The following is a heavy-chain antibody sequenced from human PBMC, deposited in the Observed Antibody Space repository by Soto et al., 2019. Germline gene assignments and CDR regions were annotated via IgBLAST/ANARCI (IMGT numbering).Heavy chain of an antibody. CDR2: ISAYNGNT. V-gene: IGHV1-18*01. J-gene: IGHJ3*02. D-gene: IGHD2-2*01. Sequence: ASVKVSCKASGYTFTSYGISWVRQAPGQGLEWMGWISAYNGNTNYAQKLQGRVTMTTDTSTSTAYMELRSLRSDDTAVYYCARDFGVAVVPAAPNHDAFDIWGQGTMVTVSS. CDR1: GYTFTSYG. CDR3: ARDFGVAVVPAAPNHDAFDI.